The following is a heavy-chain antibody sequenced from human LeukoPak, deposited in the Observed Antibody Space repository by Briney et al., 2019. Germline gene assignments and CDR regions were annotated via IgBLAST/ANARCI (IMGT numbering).Heavy chain of an antibody. CDR1: GFTFSSYE. CDR3: ARDLLLYDAFDI. Sequence: GGSLRLSCAASGFTFSSYEMNWVRQAPGKGLEWVSYISSSGSTIYYADSVKGRFTISRDNAKNSLYLQMNSLRAEDTAVYYCARDLLLYDAFDIWGQGTMVTVSS. J-gene: IGHJ3*02. V-gene: IGHV3-48*03. CDR2: ISSSGSTI. D-gene: IGHD3-10*01.